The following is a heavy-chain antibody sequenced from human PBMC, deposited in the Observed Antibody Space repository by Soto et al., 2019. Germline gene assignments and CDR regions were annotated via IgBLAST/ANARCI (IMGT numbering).Heavy chain of an antibody. CDR1: GGSFSGYY. J-gene: IGHJ6*02. CDR3: ARGSWQGLLYYYYGMDV. CDR2: INHSGST. V-gene: IGHV4-34*01. Sequence: PSETLSLTCAVYGGSFSGYYWSWIRQPPGKGLEWIGEINHSGSTNYNPSLKSRVTISVDTSKNQFSLKLSSVTAADTAVYYCARGSWQGLLYYYYGMDVWGQGTTVTVSS.